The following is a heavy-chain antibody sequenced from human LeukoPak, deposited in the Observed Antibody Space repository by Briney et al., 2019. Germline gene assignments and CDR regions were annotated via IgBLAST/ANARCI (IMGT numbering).Heavy chain of an antibody. CDR1: GFTFSSYE. Sequence: PGGSLRLSCATSGFTFSSYEMNWVRQAPGKGLEWVSYISSGGSTVHYADSVKGRFTISRDNAKNSLFLQMNSLTAEDTAAYYCARVIIVGATGIWGQGTMVTVSS. CDR2: ISSGGSTV. J-gene: IGHJ3*02. V-gene: IGHV3-48*03. CDR3: ARVIIVGATGI. D-gene: IGHD1-26*01.